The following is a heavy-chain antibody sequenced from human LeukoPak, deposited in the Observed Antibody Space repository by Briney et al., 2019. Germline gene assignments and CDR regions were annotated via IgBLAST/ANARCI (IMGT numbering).Heavy chain of an antibody. V-gene: IGHV3-30-3*01. Sequence: GGSLRLSCAASGFTFSSYAMHWVRQAPGKGLEWVAVISYDGRNKYYADSVKGRFTISRDNSKNTLYLQMNSLRAEDTAVYYCARDFAVVPAADGAIYYYYGMDVWGQGTTVTVSS. CDR3: ARDFAVVPAADGAIYYYYGMDV. CDR1: GFTFSSYA. J-gene: IGHJ6*02. CDR2: ISYDGRNK. D-gene: IGHD2-2*01.